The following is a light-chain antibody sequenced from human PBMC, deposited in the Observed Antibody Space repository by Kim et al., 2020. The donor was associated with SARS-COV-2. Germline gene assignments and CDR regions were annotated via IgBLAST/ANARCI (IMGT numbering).Light chain of an antibody. CDR2: GAS. CDR1: ESISTN. J-gene: IGKJ1*01. CDR3: QKYIDWPRT. V-gene: IGKV3-15*01. Sequence: EIVMTQSPVTLSGSPGERVTLSCRASESISTNLAWYQQKPGQTPRLLIYGASTRATGIPAGFSGSGSGTEFTLTISSLQSVDFAVYYCQKYIDWPRTFGQGTKVDIK.